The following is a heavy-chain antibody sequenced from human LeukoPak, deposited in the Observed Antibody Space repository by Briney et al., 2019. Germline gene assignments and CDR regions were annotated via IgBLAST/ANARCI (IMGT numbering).Heavy chain of an antibody. CDR1: GFNFHDYT. CDR2: ITGDGDNK. D-gene: IGHD3-16*01. V-gene: IGHV3-43*01. J-gene: IGHJ4*02. CDR3: VRDSRPGGAMGLYHNFDQ. Sequence: HPGGSLRLSCAASGFNFHDYTMHWVRQVPGKGLEWVSVITGDGDNKYYADSVKGRFTISRDNRKNSLCLQMNSLRGDDTAVYYCVRDSRPGGAMGLYHNFDQWGLGTLVTVSS.